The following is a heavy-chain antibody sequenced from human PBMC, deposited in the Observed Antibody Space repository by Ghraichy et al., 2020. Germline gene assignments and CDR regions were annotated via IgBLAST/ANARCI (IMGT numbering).Heavy chain of an antibody. D-gene: IGHD2-2*01. CDR2: ISGSGLST. Sequence: GGSLRLSCAASGFTFIRYAMSWVRQAPGKGLEWVSVISGSGLSTFHADSVKGRLTISRDNSKDTLYLPMNSLRAEDTALYYWARISGSGTTCCSDYSGQGTLVTVAS. CDR1: GFTFIRYA. V-gene: IGHV3-23*01. CDR3: ARISGSGTTCCSDY. J-gene: IGHJ4*02.